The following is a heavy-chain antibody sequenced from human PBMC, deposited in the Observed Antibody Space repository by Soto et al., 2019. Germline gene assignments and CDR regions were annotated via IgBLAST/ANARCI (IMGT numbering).Heavy chain of an antibody. D-gene: IGHD6-13*01. CDR1: GGSISSSPYY. CDR2: IFYTGNT. Sequence: ASETLSLTCTVSGGSISSSPYYWGWIRQPPGKGLEWIGSIFYTGNTYLKPSLKGRVTISIDTSKNQFFLKVNSVTAADTAVYYCARHKAADDFYYYYYGMDVWGQGTTVTVSS. CDR3: ARHKAADDFYYYYYGMDV. J-gene: IGHJ6*02. V-gene: IGHV4-39*01.